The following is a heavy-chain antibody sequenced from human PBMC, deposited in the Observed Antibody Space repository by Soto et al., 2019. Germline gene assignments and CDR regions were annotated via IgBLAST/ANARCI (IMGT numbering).Heavy chain of an antibody. V-gene: IGHV1-69*02. D-gene: IGHD6-19*01. CDR1: GGTFSSYT. J-gene: IGHJ4*02. CDR2: IIPILGIA. CDR3: ARVGSSSGWYGYFDY. Sequence: SVKVSCKASGGTFSSYTISWVRQAPGQGLEWMGRIIPILGIANYAQKFQGRVTITADKSTSTAYMELSSLRSEDTAVYYCARVGSSSGWYGYFDYWGQGTLVTVSS.